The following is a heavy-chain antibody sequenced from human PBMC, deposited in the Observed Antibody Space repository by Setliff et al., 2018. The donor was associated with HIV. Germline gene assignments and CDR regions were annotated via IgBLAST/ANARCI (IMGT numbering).Heavy chain of an antibody. D-gene: IGHD3-22*01. J-gene: IGHJ4*02. CDR2: IYYNGGT. CDR1: GGSITSYY. Sequence: TSETLSPTCTVSGGSITSYYGGWIRQPPGKGMEWIGYIYYNGGTNYNPSLKSPVTMVGDTSENHFTLRLTSVTAAGTAMYYCTRGIGGIGYYPDYWGQGTLVTV. CDR3: TRGIGGIGYYPDY. V-gene: IGHV4-59*01.